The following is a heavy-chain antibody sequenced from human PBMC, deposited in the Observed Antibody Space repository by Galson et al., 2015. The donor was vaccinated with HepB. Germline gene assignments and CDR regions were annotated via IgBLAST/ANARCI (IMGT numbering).Heavy chain of an antibody. CDR2: IYSGGST. CDR3: ARGPRSWYKDDYYFDY. J-gene: IGHJ4*02. D-gene: IGHD6-13*01. CDR1: GFTVSSNY. Sequence: SLRLSCAASGFTVSSNYMSWVRQAPGKGLEWVSVIYSGGSTYYADSVKGRFTISRHNSKNTLYLQMNSLRAEDTAVYYCARGPRSWYKDDYYFDYWGQGTLVTVSS. V-gene: IGHV3-53*04.